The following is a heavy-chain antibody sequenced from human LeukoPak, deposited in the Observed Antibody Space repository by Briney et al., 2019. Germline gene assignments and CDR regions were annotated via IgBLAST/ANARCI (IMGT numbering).Heavy chain of an antibody. J-gene: IGHJ2*01. Sequence: SETLSLTCAVSGGSISSSNWWRWVRQPPGKGLEWIGEIYHSGSTNYNPSLKSRVTISVDKSKNQFSLKLSSVTAADTAVYFCARVTREAARYWYFDLWGRGTLVTVSS. CDR3: ARVTREAARYWYFDL. D-gene: IGHD6-6*01. V-gene: IGHV4-4*02. CDR2: IYHSGST. CDR1: GGSISSSNW.